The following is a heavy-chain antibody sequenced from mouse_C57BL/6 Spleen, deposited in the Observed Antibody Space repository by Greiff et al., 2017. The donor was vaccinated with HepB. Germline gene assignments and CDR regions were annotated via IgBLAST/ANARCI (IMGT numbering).Heavy chain of an antibody. J-gene: IGHJ4*01. CDR3: ARIYYDYDGAMDY. Sequence: EVQLQQSGPELVKPGASVKISCKASGYTFTDYYMNWVKQSHGKSLAWIGDINPNNGGTSYNQKFKGKATLTVDKSSSTAYMELRSLTSEDSAVYYCARIYYDYDGAMDYWGQGTSVTGSS. V-gene: IGHV1-26*01. D-gene: IGHD2-4*01. CDR1: GYTFTDYY. CDR2: INPNNGGT.